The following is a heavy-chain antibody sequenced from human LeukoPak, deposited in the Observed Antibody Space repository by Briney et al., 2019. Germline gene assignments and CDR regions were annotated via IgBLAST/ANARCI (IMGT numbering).Heavy chain of an antibody. D-gene: IGHD2-2*01. V-gene: IGHV4-30-2*01. CDR2: IYHSGST. J-gene: IGHJ6*02. Sequence: SQTLSLTCAVSGGSISSGGYSWSWIRQPPGKGLEWIGYIYHSGSTYYNPSLKSRVTISVDRSNNQFSLKLSSVTAADTAVYYCARGGTGYCSSTSCSYYYYYGMDVWGQGTTVTVSS. CDR1: GGSISSGGYS. CDR3: ARGGTGYCSSTSCSYYYYYGMDV.